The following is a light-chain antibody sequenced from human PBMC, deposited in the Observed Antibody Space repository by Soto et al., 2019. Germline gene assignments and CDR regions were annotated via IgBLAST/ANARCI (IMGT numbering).Light chain of an antibody. V-gene: IGLV4-69*01. CDR1: SGHSSYA. CDR2: LNSDGSH. CDR3: QTWDTVVV. J-gene: IGLJ2*01. Sequence: QLVLTQSPSASASLGASVKLTCTLSSGHSSYAIAWHQQQPEKGPRYLMKLNSDGSHNKGDGIPDRFSGSSSGAERYLTISSLQSDDEADYYCQTWDTVVVFGGGTKLTVL.